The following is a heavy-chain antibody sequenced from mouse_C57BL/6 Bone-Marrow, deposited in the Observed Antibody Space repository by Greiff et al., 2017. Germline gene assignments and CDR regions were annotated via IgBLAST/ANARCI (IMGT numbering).Heavy chain of an antibody. V-gene: IGHV1-81*01. CDR2: IYPRSGNT. CDR1: GYTFTSYG. Sequence: QVQLQQSGAELARPGASVKLSCKASGYTFTSYGISWVKQRTGQGLEWIGEIYPRSGNTYYNEKFKGKATLTADKSSSTAYMELRSLTSEDSAVYFCARSVIYDGHYYAMDYWGKGTSVTVSS. CDR3: ARSVIYDGHYYAMDY. J-gene: IGHJ4*01. D-gene: IGHD2-3*01.